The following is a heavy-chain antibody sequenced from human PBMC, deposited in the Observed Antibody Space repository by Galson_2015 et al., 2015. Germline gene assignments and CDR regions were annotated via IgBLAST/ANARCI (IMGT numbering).Heavy chain of an antibody. CDR1: GYTFTSYA. V-gene: IGHV1-3*01. Sequence: SVKVSCKASGYTFTSYAMHWVRQAPGQRLEWMGWINAGNGNTKYSQKFQGRVTITRDTSASTAYMELSSLRSEDTAVYYCARSPGGSTSYHYGMDVWGQGTTVTVSS. CDR3: ARSPGGSTSYHYGMDV. CDR2: INAGNGNT. J-gene: IGHJ6*02. D-gene: IGHD2-2*01.